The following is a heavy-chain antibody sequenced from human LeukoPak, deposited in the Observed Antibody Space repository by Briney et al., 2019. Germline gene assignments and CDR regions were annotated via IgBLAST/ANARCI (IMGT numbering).Heavy chain of an antibody. Sequence: GGSLKLSCAASGFSFSDAAIHWVRQASGKGLEWVGRIRSRASNYATAYAASVKGRFIISRDESRNTAYLQMSSLRTEDTAIYYCTRHLIDYWGQGTLVTVSS. J-gene: IGHJ4*02. V-gene: IGHV3-73*01. CDR2: IRSRASNYAT. CDR3: TRHLIDY. CDR1: GFSFSDAA.